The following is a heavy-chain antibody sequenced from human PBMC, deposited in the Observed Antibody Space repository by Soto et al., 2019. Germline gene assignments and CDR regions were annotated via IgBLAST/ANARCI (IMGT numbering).Heavy chain of an antibody. CDR3: ARHAYDFWSCHRYPGHHYRMAV. D-gene: IGHD3-3*01. J-gene: IGHJ6*02. V-gene: IGHV5-51*01. Sequence: GESLKISCKGSGYSFTSYWIGCVRQMPGKDLEWMGIIYPGDSNTRYSPSLQGQVTISVDKSISTAYLQWSSLKATDTAMYYCARHAYDFWSCHRYPGHHYRMAVSGQRTSVPVSS. CDR2: IYPGDSNT. CDR1: GYSFTSYW.